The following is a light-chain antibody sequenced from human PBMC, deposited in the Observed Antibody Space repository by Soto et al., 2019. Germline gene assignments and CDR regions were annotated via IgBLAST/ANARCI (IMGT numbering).Light chain of an antibody. CDR1: SSDVGGYNY. CDR2: DVS. CDR3: CSYAGSYTFLVV. Sequence: QSVLTQPRSVSGSPGQSVTISCTGTSSDVGGYNYVSWYQQHPGKAPKLMIYDVSKRPSGVPDRFSGSKSGNTASLTISGLQAEDEADYYCCSYAGSYTFLVVFGGGTHLTVL. J-gene: IGLJ2*01. V-gene: IGLV2-11*01.